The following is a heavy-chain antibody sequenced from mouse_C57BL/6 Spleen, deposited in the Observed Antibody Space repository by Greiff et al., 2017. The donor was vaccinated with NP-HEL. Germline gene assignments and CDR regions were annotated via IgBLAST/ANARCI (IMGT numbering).Heavy chain of an antibody. Sequence: DVMLVESGGGLVKPGGSLKLSCAASGFTFSDYGMHWVRQAPEKGLEWVAYISSGSSTIYYADTVKGRFTISRDNAQNTLFLQMTSLRSEDTAMYHCARDYGIGPDYWGQGTTLTVSS. D-gene: IGHD1-1*01. CDR1: GFTFSDYG. CDR2: ISSGSSTI. J-gene: IGHJ2*01. V-gene: IGHV5-17*01. CDR3: ARDYGIGPDY.